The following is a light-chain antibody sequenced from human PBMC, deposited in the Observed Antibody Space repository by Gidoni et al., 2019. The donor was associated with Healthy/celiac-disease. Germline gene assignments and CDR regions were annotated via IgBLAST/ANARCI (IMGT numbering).Light chain of an antibody. V-gene: IGKV3-20*01. CDR3: QQFGSSPLT. J-gene: IGKJ4*01. CDR1: QSVSSSY. CDR2: GAS. Sequence: IVLTQSPGTLSLYPGEKATLSCRASQSVSSSYLAWYHPKPGQATRLLIYGASRRATCIPDRFSGSGSGTDFTLTISRLEPEDFAVYYCQQFGSSPLTFGGGTKVEIK.